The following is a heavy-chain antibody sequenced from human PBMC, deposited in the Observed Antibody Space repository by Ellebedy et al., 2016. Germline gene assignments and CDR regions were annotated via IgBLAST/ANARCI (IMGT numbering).Heavy chain of an antibody. CDR2: IYYSGST. D-gene: IGHD3-10*01. V-gene: IGHV4-59*08. J-gene: IGHJ4*02. Sequence: SETLSLTCTVSGGSISSYYWSWIRQPPGKGLEWIGYIYYSGSTNYNPSLKSRVTISVDTSKNQFSLKLSSVTAADTAVYYCARTMYYGSGAEDDYWGQGTLVTVSS. CDR3: ARTMYYGSGAEDDY. CDR1: GGSISSYY.